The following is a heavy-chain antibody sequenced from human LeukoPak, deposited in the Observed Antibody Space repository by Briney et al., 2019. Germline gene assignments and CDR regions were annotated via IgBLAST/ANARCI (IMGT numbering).Heavy chain of an antibody. CDR1: GFTLRSYT. CDR2: IKQDGSEK. CDR3: ARARYCSSSSCPPGGFRNVFDI. V-gene: IGHV3-7*01. D-gene: IGHD2-2*01. J-gene: IGHJ3*02. Sequence: GGSLRLSCAASGFTLRSYTMNWVRQAPGKGLEWVANIKQDGSEKYYVDSVKGRFTISRDNAKNSLYLQMNSLRAEDTAVYYCARARYCSSSSCPPGGFRNVFDIWGQGTMVTVSS.